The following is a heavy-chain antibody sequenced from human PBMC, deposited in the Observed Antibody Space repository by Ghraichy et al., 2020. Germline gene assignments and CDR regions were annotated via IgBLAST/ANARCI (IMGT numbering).Heavy chain of an antibody. V-gene: IGHV3-23*01. Sequence: LSLTCAASGFTFSNYAMSWVRQAPGKGLEWVAAISGSGGSTFDADSVKGRFTISRDNSKNTVYLQMNSLRVEDTAVYYCAKDRGRTVDTALLHWGQGTLVTVSS. CDR2: ISGSGGST. D-gene: IGHD5-18*01. J-gene: IGHJ4*02. CDR3: AKDRGRTVDTALLH. CDR1: GFTFSNYA.